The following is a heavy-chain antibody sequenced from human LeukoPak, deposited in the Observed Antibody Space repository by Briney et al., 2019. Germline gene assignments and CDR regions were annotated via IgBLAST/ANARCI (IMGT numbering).Heavy chain of an antibody. CDR2: ISSSSSYI. CDR1: GLTFSSYS. Sequence: PGGSLRLSCAASGLTFSSYSMNWVRQAPGKGLEWVSSISSSSSYIYYADSVKGRFTISRDNAKNSLYLQMNSLRAEDTAVYYCASTKGPVPAANDYWGQGTLVTVSS. V-gene: IGHV3-21*01. CDR3: ASTKGPVPAANDY. J-gene: IGHJ4*02. D-gene: IGHD2-2*01.